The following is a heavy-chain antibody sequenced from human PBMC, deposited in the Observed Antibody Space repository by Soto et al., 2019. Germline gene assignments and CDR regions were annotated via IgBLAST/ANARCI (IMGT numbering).Heavy chain of an antibody. J-gene: IGHJ4*02. CDR2: INANNGDT. D-gene: IGHD2-2*01. V-gene: IGHV1-18*01. Sequence: QVQLVQSGAEVKEPGASVRVSCKTSGYTFTSYGFSWVRQAPGQGLEWMAWINANNGDTNSAEKFQGRVTLTTDPSTSPAYMETKSLGSSHAAIYYWPRDFPNRCLGTICTYFHSLGPGTLVSAAS. CDR3: PRDFPNRCLGTICTYFHS. CDR1: GYTFTSYG.